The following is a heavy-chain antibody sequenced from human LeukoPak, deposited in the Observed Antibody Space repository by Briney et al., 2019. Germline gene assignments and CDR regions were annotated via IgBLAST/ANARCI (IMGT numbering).Heavy chain of an antibody. CDR1: GYTFTGYY. CDR2: IDPNSGGT. D-gene: IGHD2-15*01. V-gene: IGHV1-2*02. Sequence: ASVKVSCKASGYTFTGYYMHWVRHAPGQGLEWMGWIDPNSGGTNYAQKFQGRVTMTRDTSISTAYMELSRLRSDDTAVYYCARVGYCSGGSCYPHAFAIWGQGTMATVSS. J-gene: IGHJ3*02. CDR3: ARVGYCSGGSCYPHAFAI.